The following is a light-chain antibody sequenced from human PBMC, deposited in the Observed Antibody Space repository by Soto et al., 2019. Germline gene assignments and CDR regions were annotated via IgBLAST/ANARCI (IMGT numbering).Light chain of an antibody. CDR1: QSVSSY. J-gene: IGKJ2*01. V-gene: IGKV3-11*01. Sequence: EIVLTQSPATLSLSPGERATLSCRASQSVSSYLAWYQQKPGQAPRLLIYDASNRATGIPARFSGSGSGTDCTLPISSLEPEDFAVYYCQQRSNWPRTFGQGTKLEIK. CDR3: QQRSNWPRT. CDR2: DAS.